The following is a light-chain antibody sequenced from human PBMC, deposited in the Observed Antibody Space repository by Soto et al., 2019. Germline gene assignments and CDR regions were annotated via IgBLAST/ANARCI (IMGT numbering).Light chain of an antibody. J-gene: IGKJ1*01. V-gene: IGKV3-15*01. CDR1: QYVSSN. CDR2: GTS. Sequence: EIVMTQSPATLSASPGERATLSCRASQYVSSNLAWYQQKPGQSPRLLIYGTSTRATGVPARFSGSGSGTDFTLTISSLEPEDFAVYYCQQRSNWPRTFGQGTKVDIK. CDR3: QQRSNWPRT.